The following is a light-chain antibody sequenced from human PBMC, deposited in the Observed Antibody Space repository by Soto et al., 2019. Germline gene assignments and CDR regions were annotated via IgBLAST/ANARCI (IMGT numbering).Light chain of an antibody. V-gene: IGKV1-39*01. CDR1: QSISSY. J-gene: IGKJ5*01. CDR3: QQSYSTPHS. CDR2: AAS. Sequence: SNITQSPSYLSASVGDRVTITCRASQSISSYLNWYQQKPGKAPKLLIYAASSLQSGVPSRFSGSGSGTDFTLTISSLQPEDFATYYCQQSYSTPHSFGQATRLEI.